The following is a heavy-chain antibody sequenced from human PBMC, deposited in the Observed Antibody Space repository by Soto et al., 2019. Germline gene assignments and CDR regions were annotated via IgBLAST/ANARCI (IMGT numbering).Heavy chain of an antibody. Sequence: QVQLQESGPGLVKPSETLSLTCTVSGGSINSYYWSWIRQPPGKGLEWIGNIYYSGNTNYNPSLTSRVTIPVDTSKNQCSLKLSSVTAADTAVYYCASLNGYHDAFDIWGQGTMVTVSS. D-gene: IGHD5-12*01. V-gene: IGHV4-59*08. J-gene: IGHJ3*02. CDR3: ASLNGYHDAFDI. CDR2: IYYSGNT. CDR1: GGSINSYY.